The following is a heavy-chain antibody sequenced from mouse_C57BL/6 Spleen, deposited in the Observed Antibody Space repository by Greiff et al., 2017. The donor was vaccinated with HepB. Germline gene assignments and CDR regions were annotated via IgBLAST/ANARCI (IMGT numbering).Heavy chain of an antibody. CDR3: ARGDGSEDYYAMDY. D-gene: IGHD1-1*01. J-gene: IGHJ4*01. CDR1: GFTFSDYG. V-gene: IGHV5-17*01. Sequence: EVKLVESGGGLVKPGGSLKLSCAASGFTFSDYGMHWVRQAPEKGLEWVAYISSCSSTIYYADTVKGRFTISRDNAKNTLFLQMISLRSEDTAMYYCARGDGSEDYYAMDYWGQGTSVTVSS. CDR2: ISSCSSTI.